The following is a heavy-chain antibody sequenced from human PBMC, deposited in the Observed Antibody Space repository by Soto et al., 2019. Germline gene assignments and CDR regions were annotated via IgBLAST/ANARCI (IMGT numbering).Heavy chain of an antibody. CDR1: GGSISSSSYY. Sequence: SETLSLTCTVSGGSISSSSYYWGWIRQHPGKGLEWIGSIYYSGSTYYNPSLKSRVTISVDTSKNQFSLKLSSVTAADTAVYYCARHTSYGYSLDFLDYWGQGTLVTVSS. CDR2: IYYSGST. CDR3: ARHTSYGYSLDFLDY. V-gene: IGHV4-39*01. J-gene: IGHJ4*02. D-gene: IGHD5-18*01.